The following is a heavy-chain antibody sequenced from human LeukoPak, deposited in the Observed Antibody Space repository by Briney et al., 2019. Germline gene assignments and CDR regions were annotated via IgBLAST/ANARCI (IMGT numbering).Heavy chain of an antibody. V-gene: IGHV7-4-1*02. J-gene: IGHJ4*02. CDR1: GYTFTNYT. CDR2: IDTNAGNP. CDR3: TRGRDTTGYFVY. D-gene: IGHD3-22*01. Sequence: ASVKVSCKASGYTFTNYTINWVRLAPGQGLEWMGWIDTNAGNPTYAQGFAGRFAFSLDTSVTTTYLQISSLKAEDTAVYFCTRGRDTTGYFVYWGQGTLVTVSS.